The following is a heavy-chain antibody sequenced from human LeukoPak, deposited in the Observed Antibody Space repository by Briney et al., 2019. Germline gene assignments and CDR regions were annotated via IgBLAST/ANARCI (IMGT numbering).Heavy chain of an antibody. CDR3: AKGVVVAPDVTPFDY. Sequence: GGSLRRSCAVAGLTFNNYAMNCVGQAQAKGLDWVSAISCRGASKYYADSVKGRFTISRDNSKNTLYLQMNSLRAEDTAVYYCAKGVVVAPDVTPFDYWGQGTLVTVSS. CDR1: GLTFNNYA. J-gene: IGHJ4*02. D-gene: IGHD2-15*01. CDR2: ISCRGASK. V-gene: IGHV3-23*01.